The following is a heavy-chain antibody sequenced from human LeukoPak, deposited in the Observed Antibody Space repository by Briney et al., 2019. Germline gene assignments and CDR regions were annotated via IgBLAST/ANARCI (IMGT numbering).Heavy chain of an antibody. CDR1: GFTFGDYG. J-gene: IGHJ4*02. Sequence: GGSLRLSFTAPGFTFGDYGMSWVRQAPGEGRDGVGFIRIKPYGGTTEYAASVKGRFTITRDDSESIAYLQMNSLKTEDTAVYYCTRGDYYDSSGYYLLFDYWGQGTLVTVSS. D-gene: IGHD3-22*01. CDR3: TRGDYYDSSGYYLLFDY. V-gene: IGHV3-49*04. CDR2: IRIKPYGGTT.